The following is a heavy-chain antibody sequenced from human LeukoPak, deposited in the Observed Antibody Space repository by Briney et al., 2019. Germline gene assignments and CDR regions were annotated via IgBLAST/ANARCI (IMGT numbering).Heavy chain of an antibody. CDR3: AKLPGSYYYDSSGSAVIWFDP. Sequence: GGSLRLSCAASGFTFSSYAMSWVRQAPGKGLEWVSAISGSGGSTYYADSVKGRFTISRDNSKNTLYLQMNSLRAEDTAVYYCAKLPGSYYYDSSGSAVIWFDPWGQGTLVTVSS. CDR2: ISGSGGST. CDR1: GFTFSSYA. V-gene: IGHV3-23*01. J-gene: IGHJ5*02. D-gene: IGHD3-22*01.